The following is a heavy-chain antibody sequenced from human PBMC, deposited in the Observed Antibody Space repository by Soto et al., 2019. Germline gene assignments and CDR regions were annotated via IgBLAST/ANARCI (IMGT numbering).Heavy chain of an antibody. J-gene: IGHJ4*02. D-gene: IGHD1-1*01. CDR1: GYNFAGYW. Sequence: RRDSQKVSCAGSGYNFAGYWIAWVRQMPGKGLELMGIIYPSDSDTRYRPSFKGQVTISADQSISSAYLQWSSLTASDTAMYYCAIREVSTPTFDSWGQGTPVTVSS. V-gene: IGHV5-51*01. CDR2: IYPSDSDT. CDR3: AIREVSTPTFDS.